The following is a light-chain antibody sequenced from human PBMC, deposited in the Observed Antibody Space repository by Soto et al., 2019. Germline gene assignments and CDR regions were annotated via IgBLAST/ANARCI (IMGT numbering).Light chain of an antibody. CDR3: CSLTTSHTYV. CDR1: SSDIGAYNY. J-gene: IGLJ1*01. CDR2: GVT. Sequence: QSVLTQPASVSGSPGQSITISCTGTSSDIGAYNYVSWYQQYPGKAPKLMIYGVTNRPSGVSNRFSGSKTGNTASLTISGLQAEDEADYYCCSLTTSHTYVFGSGTKV. V-gene: IGLV2-14*01.